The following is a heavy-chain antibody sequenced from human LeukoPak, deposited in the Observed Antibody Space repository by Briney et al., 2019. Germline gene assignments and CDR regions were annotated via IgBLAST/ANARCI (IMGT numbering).Heavy chain of an antibody. CDR2: INWNGGST. J-gene: IGHJ6*03. V-gene: IGHV3-20*04. CDR1: GFTFDDYG. CDR3: ARAPSYYYMDV. Sequence: GGSLRLSRAASGFTFDDYGMSWVRQAPGKGLEWVSGINWNGGSTGYADSVKGRFTISRDNAKNSLYLQMNSLRAEDTALYYCARAPSYYYMDVWGKGTTVTVSS.